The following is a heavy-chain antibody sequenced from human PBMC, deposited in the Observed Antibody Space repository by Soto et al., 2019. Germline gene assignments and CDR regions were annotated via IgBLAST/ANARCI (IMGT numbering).Heavy chain of an antibody. V-gene: IGHV4-34*01. CDR1: DESFSAYY. CDR3: ARDSTRRGACDI. D-gene: IGHD2-2*01. J-gene: IGHJ3*02. Sequence: SETLSLTCAVGDESFSAYYWTWIRQPPGKGLEWLGEINHAGSTNYNPSLKSRVTMSVDTSKSQFSLKLTSVNVADTAVYYCARDSTRRGACDIWGQGTRVTVSS. CDR2: INHAGST.